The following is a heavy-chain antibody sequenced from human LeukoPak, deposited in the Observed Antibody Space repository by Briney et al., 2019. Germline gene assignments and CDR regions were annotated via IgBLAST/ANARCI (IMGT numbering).Heavy chain of an antibody. V-gene: IGHV3-23*01. J-gene: IGHJ4*02. CDR3: ERGHYDSSGRYFDY. D-gene: IGHD3-22*01. CDR1: GFTFANYA. CDR2: ISVSGGRT. Sequence: PGGSLRLSCAASGFTFANYAMRWVRQAPGKGLEWVSIISVSGGRTYYADSVKGRFTISRDNSKNTLDLQKNSLGAEDKAVYYCERGHYDSSGRYFDYWGQGTLVTVSS.